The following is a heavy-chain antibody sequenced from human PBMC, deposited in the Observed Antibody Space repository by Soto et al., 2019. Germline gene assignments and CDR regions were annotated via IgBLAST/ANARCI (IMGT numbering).Heavy chain of an antibody. CDR1: GGSFSGYY. D-gene: IGHD3-10*01. CDR2: IIHSGST. Sequence: SETLSLTCAVYGGSFSGYYWSWIRQPPGKGLDLIVEIIHSGSTNYSSSLKSRVTISVDTSKNQFSLKLSSVTAADTAVYYCARRSGSYYKLYYYGMDVWGQGTTVTVS. CDR3: ARRSGSYYKLYYYGMDV. J-gene: IGHJ6*02. V-gene: IGHV4-34*12.